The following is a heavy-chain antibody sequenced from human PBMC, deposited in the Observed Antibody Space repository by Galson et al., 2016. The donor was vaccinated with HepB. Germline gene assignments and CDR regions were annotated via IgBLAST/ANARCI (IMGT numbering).Heavy chain of an antibody. CDR1: GGSISSGDYY. V-gene: IGHV4-30-4*01. CDR3: ARGSAFGGVDN. D-gene: IGHD3-16*01. CDR2: IYYSGST. J-gene: IGHJ4*02. Sequence: SLTCTVSGGSISSGDYYWSRIRQPPGKGLEWIGYIYYSGSTYHSPSLKSRVTISVDTSKNQFSLKLNSVTAADTAVYYCARGSAFGGVDNWGQGTLVTVSS.